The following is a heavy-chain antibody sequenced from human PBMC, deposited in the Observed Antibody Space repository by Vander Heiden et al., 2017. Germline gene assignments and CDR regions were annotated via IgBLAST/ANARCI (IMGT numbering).Heavy chain of an antibody. V-gene: IGHV1-69*10. D-gene: IGHD1-26*01. CDR3: AVSPGVGATTFDY. Sequence: QVQLVQSGAEGKKPGSSVKVSCKASGGTFSSYAISWVRQAPGQGLEWMGGIIPILGRADYAQTFQGRVTITADKATSTAYMELSSLRSEDTAVYYCAVSPGVGATTFDYWGQGTLVTVSS. J-gene: IGHJ4*02. CDR1: GGTFSSYA. CDR2: IIPILGRA.